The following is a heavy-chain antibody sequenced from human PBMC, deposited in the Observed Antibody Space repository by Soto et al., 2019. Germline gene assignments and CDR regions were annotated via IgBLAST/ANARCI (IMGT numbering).Heavy chain of an antibody. Sequence: ASVKVSCKASVYTFTSYVISWVRQAPGQGLEWVGWISAYNGNTNYAQELQGRVTMTTDTSTSTAYMELRSLRSDDTAVYYCARDHTVGYCGSGSYYQLYGMDVWGQGTTVTVSS. CDR1: VYTFTSYV. CDR2: ISAYNGNT. D-gene: IGHD3-10*01. V-gene: IGHV1-18*04. CDR3: ARDHTVGYCGSGSYYQLYGMDV. J-gene: IGHJ6*02.